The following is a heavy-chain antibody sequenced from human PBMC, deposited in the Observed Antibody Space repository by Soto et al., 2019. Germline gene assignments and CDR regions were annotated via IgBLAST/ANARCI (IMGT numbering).Heavy chain of an antibody. CDR2: ISSGSKTI. CDR1: GFTFGAYS. Sequence: GSLRLSCAASGFTFGAYSVNWVRQAPGKGLEWISYISSGSKTIYYADSVKGRFIVSRDNAKNSQYLQMNRLRDEDTAVYYCVREDILGVRSFDYWGQGTLVTVSS. D-gene: IGHD3-9*01. J-gene: IGHJ4*02. CDR3: VREDILGVRSFDY. V-gene: IGHV3-48*02.